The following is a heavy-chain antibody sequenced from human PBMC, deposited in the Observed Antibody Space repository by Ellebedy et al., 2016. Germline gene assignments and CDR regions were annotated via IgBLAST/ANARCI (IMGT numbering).Heavy chain of an antibody. CDR1: GFTFSSYS. CDR3: AGSRYNFRYYFDY. D-gene: IGHD1-20*01. V-gene: IGHV3-21*01. Sequence: GGSLRLSCAASGFTFSSYSMNWVRQAPGRGLEWVSSISTSSIYIYYADSVKGRFTISRDNAKNSLYLQMNSLRAEDTAVYYCAGSRYNFRYYFDYWGQGTLVTVSS. CDR2: ISTSSIYI. J-gene: IGHJ4*02.